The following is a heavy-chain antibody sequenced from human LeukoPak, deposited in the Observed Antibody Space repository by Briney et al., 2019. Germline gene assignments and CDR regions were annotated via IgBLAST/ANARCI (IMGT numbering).Heavy chain of an antibody. CDR3: ARLNKPGWFDP. D-gene: IGHD1-14*01. CDR1: GGSISSGSYY. J-gene: IGHJ5*02. CDR2: IYTSGTT. Sequence: SQTLSLTCTVSGGSISSGSYYWNWIRQPAGKGLEWIGRIYTSGTTNYNPSLKSRVTISVDTSKTQFSLRLSSVTATDTAVYYCARLNKPGWFDPWGQGTLVTISS. V-gene: IGHV4-61*02.